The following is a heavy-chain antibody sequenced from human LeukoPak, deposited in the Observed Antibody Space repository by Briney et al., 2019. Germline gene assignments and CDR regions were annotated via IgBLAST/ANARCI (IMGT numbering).Heavy chain of an antibody. V-gene: IGHV3-53*01. CDR3: ARGGYGSSTYYNNFEF. CDR2: IYIGGGT. J-gene: IGHJ4*02. Sequence: PGGSLRLSCAASGFTVSSAYMTWVRQASGKGLEWVSVIYIGGGTYYADSVKGRFTISRDNSRNTLYLQMNSLRTEDTAVYYCARGGYGSSTYYNNFEFWGQGALVTVSS. D-gene: IGHD3-10*01. CDR1: GFTVSSAY.